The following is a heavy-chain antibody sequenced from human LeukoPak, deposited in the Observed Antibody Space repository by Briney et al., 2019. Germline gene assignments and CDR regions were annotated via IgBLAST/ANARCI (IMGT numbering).Heavy chain of an antibody. J-gene: IGHJ5*02. V-gene: IGHV3-23*01. D-gene: IGHD2-2*01. Sequence: PGGSLRLSCAASGFTFSSYDMSWVRQAPGKGLEWVSGTSGSGSSTYYADSVKGRFTISRDNSKSRLYLQMNSLRAEDTAVYYCAKDRHAPGRYCSSTICFPFDPWGQGTLVTVSS. CDR2: TSGSGSST. CDR3: AKDRHAPGRYCSSTICFPFDP. CDR1: GFTFSSYD.